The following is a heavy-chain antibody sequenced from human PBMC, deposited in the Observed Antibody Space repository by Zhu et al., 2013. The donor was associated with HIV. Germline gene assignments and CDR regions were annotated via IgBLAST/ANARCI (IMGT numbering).Heavy chain of an antibody. CDR1: GFTFSSYS. Sequence: EVQLVESGGGLVQPGGSLRLSCAASGFTFSSYSMNWVRQAPGKGLEWVSYISSSSSTIYYADSVKGRFTISRDNAKNSLYLQMNSLRAEDTAVYYCARVGYPVSIDYWGQGNPGHRLL. D-gene: IGHD1-1*01. CDR2: ISSSSSTI. CDR3: ARVGYPVSIDY. J-gene: IGHJ4*02. V-gene: IGHV3-48*04.